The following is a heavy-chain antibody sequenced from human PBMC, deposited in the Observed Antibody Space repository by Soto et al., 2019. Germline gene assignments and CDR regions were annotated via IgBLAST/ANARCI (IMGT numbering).Heavy chain of an antibody. D-gene: IGHD2-15*01. CDR3: SGCSGGACHQNYGLDV. J-gene: IGHJ6*02. V-gene: IGHV3-21*01. Sequence: EVHLVESGGGLVKPGGSLRLSCAVSGFTFSSCTMNWVRQAPGKGLEWVSSISPSTSHIYYADSVKGRFTISRDNAKNSLFLQMNSLRAEDTAVYYCSGCSGGACHQNYGLDVWGQGNTVTASS. CDR1: GFTFSSCT. CDR2: ISPSTSHI.